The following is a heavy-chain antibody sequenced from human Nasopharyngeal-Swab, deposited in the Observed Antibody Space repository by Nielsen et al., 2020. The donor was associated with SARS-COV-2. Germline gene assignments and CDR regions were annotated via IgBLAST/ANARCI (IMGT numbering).Heavy chain of an antibody. D-gene: IGHD5-18*01. Sequence: SETLSRTCTVSGGSISSSSYYWGWIRQPPGKGLEWIGTIYYSGSTYYNPSLKSRVTISVDTSRNQFSLKLSSVTAADTAVYYCARAVATAILGYWGQGTLVTVSS. CDR3: ARAVATAILGY. CDR1: GGSISSSSYY. CDR2: IYYSGST. V-gene: IGHV4-39*01. J-gene: IGHJ4*02.